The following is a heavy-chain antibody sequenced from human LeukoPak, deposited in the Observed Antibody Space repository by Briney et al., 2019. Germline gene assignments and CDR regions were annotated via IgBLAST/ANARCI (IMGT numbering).Heavy chain of an antibody. V-gene: IGHV3-30*18. J-gene: IGHJ4*02. CDR2: ISYDGSNK. D-gene: IGHD4-17*01. CDR1: GFTFSSYG. Sequence: GGSLRLSCAASGFTFSSYGMHWVRQAPGKGLEWVAVISYDGSNKYYADSVKGRFTISRDNSKNTLYLQMNSLRVEDTAVYYCAKSYSDTVTPFGYWGQGTLVTVSS. CDR3: AKSYSDTVTPFGY.